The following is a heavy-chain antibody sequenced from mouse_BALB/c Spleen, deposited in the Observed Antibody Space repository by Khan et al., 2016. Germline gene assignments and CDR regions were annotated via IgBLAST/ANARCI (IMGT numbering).Heavy chain of an antibody. CDR3: TRGYGSSFVAWFTY. Sequence: QVRLQQSGSELARPGASVKLSCKASGYTFTNYWMQWIKQRPGQGLEWIGAIYPGDGDTRYAQKFEGKTTLTADTSSSTVYMQLDNLASEDSAVYYGTRGYGSSFVAWFTYWGQGTLVTVSA. V-gene: IGHV1-87*01. J-gene: IGHJ3*01. CDR1: GYTFTNYW. D-gene: IGHD1-1*01. CDR2: IYPGDGDT.